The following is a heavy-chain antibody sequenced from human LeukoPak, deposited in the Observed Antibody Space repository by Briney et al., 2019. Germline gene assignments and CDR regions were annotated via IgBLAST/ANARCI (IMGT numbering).Heavy chain of an antibody. J-gene: IGHJ3*02. D-gene: IGHD2-21*02. CDR2: IYYSGST. CDR3: ARDGSSVVTAILDAFDI. Sequence: SETLSLTCTVSGGSISSYYWSWIRQPPWKGLEWIGYIYYSGSTNYNPSLKSRVTISVDTSKNQFSLKLSSVTAADTAVYYCARDGSSVVTAILDAFDIWGQGTMVTVSS. CDR1: GGSISSYY. V-gene: IGHV4-59*01.